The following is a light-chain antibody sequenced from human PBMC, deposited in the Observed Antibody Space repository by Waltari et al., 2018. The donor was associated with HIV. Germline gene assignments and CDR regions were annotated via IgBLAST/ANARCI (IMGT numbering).Light chain of an antibody. V-gene: IGLV1-47*01. CDR2: RNN. CDR1: SSNIGRNY. CDR3: AAWDDRLSGWV. J-gene: IGLJ3*02. Sequence: QSVLTQPPSASGTPGQRVTISCSGSSSNIGRNYVYWYQQLPRTAPKLLILRNNQRPSGVPDRCSGSKSGTSVSLAISGLRSEDEADYYCAAWDDRLSGWVFGGGTKLTV.